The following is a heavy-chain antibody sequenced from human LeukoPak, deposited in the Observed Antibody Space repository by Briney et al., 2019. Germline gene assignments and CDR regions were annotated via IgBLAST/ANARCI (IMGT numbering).Heavy chain of an antibody. V-gene: IGHV3-30*04. Sequence: PGGSLRLSCAASGFTFGTYAMHWVRQAPGQGLEGVAVILSDGSIQNSAASVRGRFIISRDNSKNTLFLQMNRLRTEDTAVYYCARGAILGGYNLIDDWGQGTLVTVSS. CDR3: ARGAILGGYNLIDD. D-gene: IGHD1-26*01. CDR2: ILSDGSIQ. CDR1: GFTFGTYA. J-gene: IGHJ4*02.